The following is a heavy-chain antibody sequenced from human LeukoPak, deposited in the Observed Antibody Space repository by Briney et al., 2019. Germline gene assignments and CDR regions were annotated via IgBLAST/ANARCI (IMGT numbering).Heavy chain of an antibody. CDR2: TYYRSKWHN. J-gene: IGHJ4*02. D-gene: IGHD6-6*01. CDR3: ARDQGGYSSSPGEFDY. CDR1: GDSVSSNSAA. Sequence: SQTLSLTCAISGDSVSSNSAAWKWIRQSPSRGLEWLGRTYYRSKWHNDYAVSVKSRITINPDTSKNQFSLQLISVTPEDTAVYYCARDQGGYSSSPGEFDYWGQGTLVTVSS. V-gene: IGHV6-1*01.